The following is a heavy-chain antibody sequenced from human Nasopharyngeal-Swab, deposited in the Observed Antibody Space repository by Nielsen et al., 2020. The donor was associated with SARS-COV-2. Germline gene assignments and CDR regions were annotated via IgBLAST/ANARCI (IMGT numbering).Heavy chain of an antibody. V-gene: IGHV1-2*02. CDR3: AREEGITIFGVVLNNYYYGMDV. CDR2: INTNSGGT. D-gene: IGHD3-3*01. J-gene: IGHJ6*02. CDR1: GYNFTGDY. Sequence: ASVKVSCKASGYNFTGDYMHWVRQATGQGLEWMGWINTNSGGTNYGQKFQGRVTMTRDTSISTAYMELSRLRSDDTAVYYCAREEGITIFGVVLNNYYYGMDVWGQGTTVTVSS.